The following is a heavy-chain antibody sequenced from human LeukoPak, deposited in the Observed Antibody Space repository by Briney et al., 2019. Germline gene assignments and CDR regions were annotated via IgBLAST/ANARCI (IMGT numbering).Heavy chain of an antibody. V-gene: IGHV4-59*02. CDR2: IHSTGST. J-gene: IGHJ4*02. CDR1: SGSVSSNY. Sequence: PSETLSLTCTVSSGSVSSNYWSWIRQPPGKGLEWIAYIHSTGSTDYNPILKSRVTISVDTSKNQFSLKLSSVTAADTAVYYCARAQAGDYGISGYYFDYWGQGTLVTVSS. CDR3: ARAQAGDYGISGYYFDY. D-gene: IGHD4-17*01.